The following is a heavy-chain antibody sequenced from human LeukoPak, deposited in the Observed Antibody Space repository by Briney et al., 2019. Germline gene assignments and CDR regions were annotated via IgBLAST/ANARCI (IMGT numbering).Heavy chain of an antibody. J-gene: IGHJ4*02. Sequence: ASVKVSCKASGYTFTGYFMHWVRQAPGQGLEWMGWINPNSGGTNFAQKFQGRVTMTRDTSISTAYMEVSSLRSDDTAIYYCAKIGDSGWFPDYWGQGTLVTVSS. CDR3: AKIGDSGWFPDY. CDR1: GYTFTGYF. V-gene: IGHV1-2*02. D-gene: IGHD6-19*01. CDR2: INPNSGGT.